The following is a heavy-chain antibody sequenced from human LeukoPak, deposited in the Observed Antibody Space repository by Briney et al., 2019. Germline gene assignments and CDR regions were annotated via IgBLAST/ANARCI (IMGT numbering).Heavy chain of an antibody. V-gene: IGHV1-18*01. CDR1: GYTFTCYG. J-gene: IGHJ4*02. D-gene: IGHD3-9*01. CDR3: ARGPYDILTGYYRGYFDY. Sequence: GASVKVSCKASGYTFTCYGISWVRQAPGQGLEWMGWISAYNGNTNYAQKLQGRVTMTTDTSTSTAYMELRSLRSDDTAVYYCARGPYDILTGYYRGYFDYWGQGTLVTVSS. CDR2: ISAYNGNT.